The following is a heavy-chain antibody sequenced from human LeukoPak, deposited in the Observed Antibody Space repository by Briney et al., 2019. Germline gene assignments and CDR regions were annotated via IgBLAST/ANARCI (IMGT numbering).Heavy chain of an antibody. V-gene: IGHV3-48*03. Sequence: GGSLRLSCAASGFTFSSYEMNWVRQAPGKGLEWVSYISSSGSTIYYADSVKGRFTISRDNSKNTLYLQMNSLRAEDTAVYYCARGLRSSGYYYDYFDYWGQGTLVTVSS. D-gene: IGHD3-22*01. J-gene: IGHJ4*02. CDR1: GFTFSSYE. CDR3: ARGLRSSGYYYDYFDY. CDR2: ISSSGSTI.